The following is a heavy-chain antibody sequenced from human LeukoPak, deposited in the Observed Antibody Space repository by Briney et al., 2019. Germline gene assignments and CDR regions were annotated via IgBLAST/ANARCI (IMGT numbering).Heavy chain of an antibody. CDR3: ARERTTVTTASNWFDP. CDR2: INPSGGST. V-gene: IGHV1-46*01. J-gene: IGHJ5*02. Sequence: ASVKVSCKASGYTFTSYYMHWVRQAPGQGLEWMGIINPSGGSTSYAQKFQGRVTMTRDTSTSTVYMELSSLRSEDTAVYYCARERTTVTTASNWFDPRGQGTLVTVSS. D-gene: IGHD4-11*01. CDR1: GYTFTSYY.